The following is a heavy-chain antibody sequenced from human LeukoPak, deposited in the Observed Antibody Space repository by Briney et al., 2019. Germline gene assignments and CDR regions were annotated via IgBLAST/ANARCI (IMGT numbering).Heavy chain of an antibody. V-gene: IGHV4-59*01. CDR2: IYYTGST. Sequence: PSETLSLTCTVSGDSMNNNYWSWVRQTPGKGLEWIGHIYYTGSTSYNPFLQSRVTISADMSKKQFSLKLRYVTAADTAVYYCGRDIRYDYWGQGILVTVSS. J-gene: IGHJ4*02. D-gene: IGHD2-21*01. CDR3: GRDIRYDY. CDR1: GDSMNNNY.